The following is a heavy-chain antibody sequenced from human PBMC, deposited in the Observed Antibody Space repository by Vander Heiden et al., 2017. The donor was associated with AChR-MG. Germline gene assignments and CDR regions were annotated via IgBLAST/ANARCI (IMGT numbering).Heavy chain of an antibody. CDR3: ARDRDDALDY. CDR1: GFAFNTYT. J-gene: IGHJ4*02. V-gene: IGHV3-21*03. CDR2: ISSRSTYI. D-gene: IGHD1-1*01. Sequence: EVQLVESGGGLVKPGGSLRLSCAASGFAFNTYTMNWVRQAPGKGLEWVSSISSRSTYIYYAGSVKGRFTISRDNAKDSLYLQLNSLRAEDTAVYYCARDRDDALDYWGQGALVTVSS.